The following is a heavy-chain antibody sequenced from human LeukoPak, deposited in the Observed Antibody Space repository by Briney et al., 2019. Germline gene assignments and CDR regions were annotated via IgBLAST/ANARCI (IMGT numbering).Heavy chain of an antibody. Sequence: SGGSLRLSCAASGFTFSDYYMSWIRQAPGKGLEWVSVIYSGGSTYYADSVKGRFTISRDNSKNTLYLQMNSLRAEDTAVYYCGYGDNYWGQGTLVTVSS. CDR1: GFTFSDYY. CDR2: IYSGGST. J-gene: IGHJ4*02. D-gene: IGHD4-17*01. CDR3: GYGDNY. V-gene: IGHV3-53*01.